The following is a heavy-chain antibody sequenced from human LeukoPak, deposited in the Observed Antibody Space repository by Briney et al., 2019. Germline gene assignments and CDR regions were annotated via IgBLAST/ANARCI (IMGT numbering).Heavy chain of an antibody. CDR3: ARVPGYN. V-gene: IGHV3-53*01. Sequence: GGSLRLSCAASGFTVSNNYMSWGRQAPGKGLEWVSVIYSGGSTYYADSVKGRFTISRDNSKNTLYLQMNRLKAEDTAVYYCARVPGYNWGQGTLVTVSS. J-gene: IGHJ4*02. D-gene: IGHD1-1*01. CDR2: IYSGGST. CDR1: GFTVSNNY.